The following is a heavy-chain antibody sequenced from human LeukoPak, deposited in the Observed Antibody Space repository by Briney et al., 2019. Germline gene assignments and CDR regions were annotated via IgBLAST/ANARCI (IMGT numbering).Heavy chain of an antibody. CDR3: ARDIITIFGVADYYYGMDV. CDR2: ISSSGSTI. V-gene: IGHV3-11*01. Sequence: GSLRLSCAASGFTFSDYYMSWIRQAPGRGLEWVSYISSSGSTIYYADSVKGRFTISRDNAKNSLYLQMNSLRAEDTAVYYCARDIITIFGVADYYYGMDVWGQGTTVTVSS. CDR1: GFTFSDYY. J-gene: IGHJ6*02. D-gene: IGHD3-3*01.